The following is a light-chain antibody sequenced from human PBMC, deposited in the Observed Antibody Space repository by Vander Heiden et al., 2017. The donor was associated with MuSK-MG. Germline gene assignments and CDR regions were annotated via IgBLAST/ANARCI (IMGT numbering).Light chain of an antibody. Sequence: DIVLTQSPSSTPASVGDGVTITCRASLNIDSFLNWYQHRPGEAPRLLIYASSILHSGVPARFSGSGSGTGFTLTISKLQPEDFATYYCQQSHSVPGTFGQGTKVQSK. CDR2: ASS. CDR3: QQSHSVPGT. V-gene: IGKV1-39*01. J-gene: IGKJ1*01. CDR1: LNIDSF.